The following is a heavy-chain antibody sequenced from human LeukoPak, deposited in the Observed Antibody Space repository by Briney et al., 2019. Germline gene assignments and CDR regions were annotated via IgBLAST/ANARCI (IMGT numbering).Heavy chain of an antibody. V-gene: IGHV3-21*01. CDR3: ARDLYGDYAYDY. Sequence: GGSLRLSCAASGFTFSGYWMNWVRQAPGKGLEWVSSIIGSGSYIYYADSVKGRFTISRDNAKNSLYLQMSSLRAEDTAVYYCARDLYGDYAYDYWGQGTLVTVSS. CDR1: GFTFSGYW. D-gene: IGHD4-17*01. CDR2: IIGSGSYI. J-gene: IGHJ4*02.